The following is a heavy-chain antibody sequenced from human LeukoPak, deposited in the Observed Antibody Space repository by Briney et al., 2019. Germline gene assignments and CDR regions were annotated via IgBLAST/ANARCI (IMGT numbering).Heavy chain of an antibody. J-gene: IGHJ4*02. CDR1: GFTFSSYG. CDR2: ISYDGSNK. CDR3: AKEALDY. V-gene: IGHV3-30*18. Sequence: GGSLRLSCAASGFTFSSYGMHWVRQAPGKGLEWVAVISYDGSNKYYADSVKGRFTISRDNSKNTLYLQMNSLRAEDTAVYYCAKEALDYWGQGTLVTVSS.